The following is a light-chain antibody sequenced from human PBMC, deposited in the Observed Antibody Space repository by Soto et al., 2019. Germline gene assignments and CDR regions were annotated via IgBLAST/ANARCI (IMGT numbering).Light chain of an antibody. CDR2: GAS. CDR1: QSVSSSY. Sequence: EIVLTQPPGTQSLSPGERATLSCRASQSVSSSYLAWYQQKPGQAPRLLIYGASSRATGIPDRFSGSGSGTDFTLTISRLEPEDFAVYYCQQYGSSPGFTFGPGTKVDIK. V-gene: IGKV3-20*01. CDR3: QQYGSSPGFT. J-gene: IGKJ3*01.